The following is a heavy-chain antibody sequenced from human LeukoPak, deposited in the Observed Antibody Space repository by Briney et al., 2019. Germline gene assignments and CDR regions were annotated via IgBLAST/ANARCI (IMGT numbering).Heavy chain of an antibody. CDR2: IRSKANSYAT. J-gene: IGHJ4*02. D-gene: IGHD4-17*01. V-gene: IGHV3-73*01. Sequence: GGSLRLSCAASGFTFSGSAMHWVRQASGKGLEWVGRIRSKANSYATAYAASVKGRFTISRDDSKNTAYLQMNSLKTEDTAVYYCANELDMTTRPGVDYWGQGTLVTVSS. CDR1: GFTFSGSA. CDR3: ANELDMTTRPGVDY.